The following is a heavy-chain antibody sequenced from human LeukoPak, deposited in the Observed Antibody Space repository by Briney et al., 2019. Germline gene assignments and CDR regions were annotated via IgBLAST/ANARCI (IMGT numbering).Heavy chain of an antibody. Sequence: PSETLSLTCTVSGGSISSYYWSWIRQPPGKGLEWIGYIYYSGSTNYNPSLKSRVTISVDTSKNQFSLKLSSVTAADTAVYYCAGRSSSWYYFDYWGQGTLVTVSS. D-gene: IGHD6-13*01. V-gene: IGHV4-59*01. J-gene: IGHJ4*02. CDR3: AGRSSSWYYFDY. CDR2: IYYSGST. CDR1: GGSISSYY.